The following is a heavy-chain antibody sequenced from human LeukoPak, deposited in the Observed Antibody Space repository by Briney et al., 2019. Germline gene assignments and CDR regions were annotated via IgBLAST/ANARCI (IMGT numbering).Heavy chain of an antibody. J-gene: IGHJ4*02. CDR1: GFTFSSYG. V-gene: IGHV3-33*01. CDR3: ATDFSYSSSCLSY. D-gene: IGHD6-13*01. CDR2: IWYDGSNK. Sequence: GRSLRLSCAPSGFTFSSYGMHWVRQAPGKGLEWVAVIWYDGSNKYYADSVKGRFTISRDNSKNTLYLQMNSLRAEDTAVYYCATDFSYSSSCLSYWGQGTLVTVSA.